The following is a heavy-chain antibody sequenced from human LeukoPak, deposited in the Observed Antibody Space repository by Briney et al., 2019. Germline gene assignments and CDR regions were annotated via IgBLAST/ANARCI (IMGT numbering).Heavy chain of an antibody. CDR3: AKDPDGIAAAGIDY. CDR1: GFSFSSYG. Sequence: PGRSLRLSCAASGFSFSSYGMHWVRQAPGKGLEWVAVISYDGSNKYYADSVKGRFTISRDDSKNTLYLQMNSLRAEDTAVYYCAKDPDGIAAAGIDYWGQGTLVTVSS. CDR2: ISYDGSNK. D-gene: IGHD6-13*01. J-gene: IGHJ4*02. V-gene: IGHV3-30*18.